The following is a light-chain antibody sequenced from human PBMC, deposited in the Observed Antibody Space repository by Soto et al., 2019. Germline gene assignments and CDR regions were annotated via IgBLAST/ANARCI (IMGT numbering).Light chain of an antibody. V-gene: IGKV3-20*01. Sequence: EIVLTQSPGTLSLSPGERATLSCRASQSVNSHLGWYQQKPGQAPRLLIYGASSRATGIPVRFSGSESGTDFTLTISRLEPEDFAVYYCQQYGSSPWTFGQGTKVEIK. CDR1: QSVNSH. J-gene: IGKJ1*01. CDR3: QQYGSSPWT. CDR2: GAS.